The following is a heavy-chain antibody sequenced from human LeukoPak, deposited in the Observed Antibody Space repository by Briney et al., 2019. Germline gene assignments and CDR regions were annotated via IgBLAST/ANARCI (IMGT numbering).Heavy chain of an antibody. CDR2: ISRTGNSI. J-gene: IGHJ4*02. CDR3: ARGPYSSNWYVDY. V-gene: IGHV3-48*03. D-gene: IGHD6-13*01. CDR1: GFSFISYE. Sequence: PGGSLRLSCAASGFSFISYEMNWVRQAPGKGLEWVSYISRTGNSIYYADSVRGRFTISRDSAKNSLYLQMNSLRAEDTAVYYCARGPYSSNWYVDYWGQGTLVTVAS.